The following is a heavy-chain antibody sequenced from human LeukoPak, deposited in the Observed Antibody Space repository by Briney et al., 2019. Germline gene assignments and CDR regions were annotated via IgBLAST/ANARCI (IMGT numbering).Heavy chain of an antibody. Sequence: GASVKVSCKASGYSFTSHYMHWVRQAPGQGLEWLGLINPSGSSTLYAQKFQGRVTMTRDMSTTTDYMELSSLRAEDTAVYYCARDSPATGLDPYFDYWGQGTLVTVSS. CDR2: INPSGSST. CDR1: GYSFTSHY. J-gene: IGHJ4*02. CDR3: ARDSPATGLDPYFDY. V-gene: IGHV1-46*01. D-gene: IGHD4-17*01.